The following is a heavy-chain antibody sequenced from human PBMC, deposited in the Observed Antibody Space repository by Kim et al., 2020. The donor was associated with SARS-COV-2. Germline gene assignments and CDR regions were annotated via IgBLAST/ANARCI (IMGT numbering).Heavy chain of an antibody. CDR3: ARDPRYCSGGSCYFYYYYYGMDV. J-gene: IGHJ6*02. CDR1: GYTFTSYG. V-gene: IGHV1-18*01. D-gene: IGHD2-15*01. Sequence: ASVKVSCKASGYTFTSYGISWVRQAPGQGLEWMGWISAYNGNTNYAQKLQGRVTMTTDTSTSTAYMELRSLRSDDTAVYYCARDPRYCSGGSCYFYYYYYGMDVWGQGTTVTVSS. CDR2: ISAYNGNT.